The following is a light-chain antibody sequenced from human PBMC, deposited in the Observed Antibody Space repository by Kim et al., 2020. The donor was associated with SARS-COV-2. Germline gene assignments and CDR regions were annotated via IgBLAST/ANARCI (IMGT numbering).Light chain of an antibody. CDR1: SSDVGNYDL. CDR2: EDT. Sequence: QSALTQPASVSGSPGQSITISCTGTSSDVGNYDLVSWYQHHPGKVPKLIISEDTKRPSGLSDRFSGSKSGNTASLTISGLQTEDEGDYYCCSYADYSTMIFGGGTQLTVL. J-gene: IGLJ2*01. CDR3: CSYADYSTMI. V-gene: IGLV2-23*01.